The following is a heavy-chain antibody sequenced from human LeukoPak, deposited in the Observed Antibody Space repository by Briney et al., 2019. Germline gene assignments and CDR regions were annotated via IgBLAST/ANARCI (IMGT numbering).Heavy chain of an antibody. V-gene: IGHV3-23*01. CDR1: GFTFSSYA. CDR3: AKETASGSYYKYYYYYGMDV. Sequence: GGSLRLSCAASGFTFSSYAMSWVRQAPGKGLEWVSAISGSGGSTYYAGSVKGRFTISRDNSKNTLYLQMNSLRAEDTAVYYCAKETASGSYYKYYYYYGMDVWGQGTTVIVSS. D-gene: IGHD3-10*01. CDR2: ISGSGGST. J-gene: IGHJ6*02.